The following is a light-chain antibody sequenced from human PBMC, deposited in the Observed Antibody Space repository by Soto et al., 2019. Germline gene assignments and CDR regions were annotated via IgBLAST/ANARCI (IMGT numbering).Light chain of an antibody. CDR1: QSVSSSC. CDR2: GAS. J-gene: IGKJ1*01. CDR3: QQYGSSPTT. Sequence: EIVLTQSPGTLSLSPGERATLSCRASQSVSSSCLAWYQQKPGQAPRLLIYGASSRATGIPDRFSGSGSGTDFTLTISRLEPDDVAVYYCQQYGSSPTTFGQGTK. V-gene: IGKV3-20*01.